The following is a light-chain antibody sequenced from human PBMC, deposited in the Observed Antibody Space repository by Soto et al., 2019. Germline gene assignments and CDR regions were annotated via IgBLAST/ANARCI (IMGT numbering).Light chain of an antibody. J-gene: IGKJ1*01. CDR1: QSVTTY. CDR2: GAS. Sequence: IVMTQSPVTLSVSLGERATLSCRASQSVTTYLAWYQQKPGQAPRLLIYGASTRATGIPARFSGNGSGTEFTLTITSLQSEDFAVYYCQQYNNWPRTFGQGTRVEMK. V-gene: IGKV3-15*01. CDR3: QQYNNWPRT.